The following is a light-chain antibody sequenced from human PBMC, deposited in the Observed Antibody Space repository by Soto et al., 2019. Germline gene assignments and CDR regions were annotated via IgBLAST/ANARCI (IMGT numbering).Light chain of an antibody. V-gene: IGKV3D-15*01. CDR2: RAS. CDR1: QSLGGN. CDR3: QQRSNWPPT. J-gene: IGKJ1*01. Sequence: EIVMTQSPATLAVSPGDTATLSCRASQSLGGNLAWYQQKPGQAPRLLIFRASTRATGIPARFSGSGSGTDFTLTITSLEPEDFAVYYCQQRSNWPPTFGQGTKVDIK.